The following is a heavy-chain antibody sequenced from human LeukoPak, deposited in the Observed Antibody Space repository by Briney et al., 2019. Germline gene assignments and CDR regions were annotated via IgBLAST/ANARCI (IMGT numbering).Heavy chain of an antibody. V-gene: IGHV3-23*01. D-gene: IGHD1-7*01. J-gene: IGHJ3*02. CDR1: GFTFTTHA. Sequence: PGGSLRLSCAGSGFTFTTHAMGWVRQAPGKGLEWVSAISGSGGSTYYADSVKGRFTISRDNSKNTLYLQMNSLRAEDTAVYYCAKGITGTTNAFDIWGQGSMVTVSS. CDR2: ISGSGGST. CDR3: AKGITGTTNAFDI.